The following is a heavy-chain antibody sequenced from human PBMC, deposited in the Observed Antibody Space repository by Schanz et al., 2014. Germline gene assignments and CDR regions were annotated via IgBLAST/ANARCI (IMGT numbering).Heavy chain of an antibody. J-gene: IGHJ3*02. Sequence: QLMQSGSEVRKPGASVKVSCKASGYIFGSHGMTWVRQAPGQGPELMGWINAHTGNTQYAQKFQGRVNMTRDTVTTTVHLELARLRTDDTAIYYCAGVHIATYHYNSPGAFAIWGQGTRVTVSS. CDR3: AGVHIATYHYNSPGAFAI. D-gene: IGHD3-10*01. CDR1: GYIFGSHG. CDR2: INAHTGNT. V-gene: IGHV1-18*01.